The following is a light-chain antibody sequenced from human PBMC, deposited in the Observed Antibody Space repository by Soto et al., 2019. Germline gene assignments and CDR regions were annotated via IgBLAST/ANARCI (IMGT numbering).Light chain of an antibody. Sequence: EIVLTQSPGTLSLSPGERATLSCRASQSVSSSYLAWYQQKPGQAPSLLIYGASSRATGIPDRFGGSGSGTDFTLTISRLEPEDVAVYYCQQYGSSPQTFGQGTRLEIK. CDR2: GAS. V-gene: IGKV3-20*01. CDR1: QSVSSSY. CDR3: QQYGSSPQT. J-gene: IGKJ5*01.